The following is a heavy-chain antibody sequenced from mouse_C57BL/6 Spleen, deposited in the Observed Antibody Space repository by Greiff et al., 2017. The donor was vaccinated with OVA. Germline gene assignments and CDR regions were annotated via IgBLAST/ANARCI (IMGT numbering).Heavy chain of an antibody. CDR3: AREDYGSSYVDWYFDV. CDR1: GYTFTSYD. Sequence: LQESGPELVKPGASVKLSCKASGYTFTSYDINWVKQRPGQGLEWIGWIYPRDGSTKYNEKFKGKATLTVDTSSSTAYMELHSLTSEDSAVYFCAREDYGSSYVDWYFDVWGTGTTVTVSS. D-gene: IGHD1-1*01. CDR2: IYPRDGST. J-gene: IGHJ1*03. V-gene: IGHV1-85*01.